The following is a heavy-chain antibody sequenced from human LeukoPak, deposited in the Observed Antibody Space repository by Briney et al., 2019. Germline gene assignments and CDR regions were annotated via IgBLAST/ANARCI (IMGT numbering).Heavy chain of an antibody. J-gene: IGHJ4*02. Sequence: GGSLRLSCAASGFTFSSYAMHWVRRAPGKGLEWVAVISYDGSNKYYADSVKGRFTISRDNSKNTLYLQMNSLRAEDTAVYYCARDSAAQKLGGFDYWGQGTLVTVSS. D-gene: IGHD7-27*01. CDR1: GFTFSSYA. V-gene: IGHV3-30*04. CDR2: ISYDGSNK. CDR3: ARDSAAQKLGGFDY.